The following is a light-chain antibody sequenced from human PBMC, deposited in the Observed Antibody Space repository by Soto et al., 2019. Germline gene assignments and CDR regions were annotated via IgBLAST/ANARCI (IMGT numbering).Light chain of an antibody. CDR1: SGHSSYA. CDR2: LNSDGSH. J-gene: IGLJ2*01. CDR3: QTWGTGP. V-gene: IGLV4-69*01. Sequence: QLVLTQSPSASASLVASVKLTCTLSSGHSSYAISWHQQQPEKGPRYLMKLNSDGSHSKGDGIPDRFSGSSSGAERYLTISSLQSEDEADYYCQTWGTGPFGGGTKLTVL.